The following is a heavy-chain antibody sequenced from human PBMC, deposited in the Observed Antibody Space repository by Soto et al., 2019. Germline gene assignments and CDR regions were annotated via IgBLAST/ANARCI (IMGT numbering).Heavy chain of an antibody. D-gene: IGHD3-22*01. CDR2: IYHNGKS. CDR3: ARGGYWRFDY. J-gene: IGHJ4*02. CDR1: GGSFSNYA. Sequence: QVQIQQWGGGLLKPSETLSLSCTVYGGSFSNYAWSWIRQPPGRGLEWIGEIYHNGKSDYNPSLKRRVTRAVDTFKNQFSLKLSSVIAADTAVYFCARGGYWRFDYWGQGALVTVSS. V-gene: IGHV4-34*01.